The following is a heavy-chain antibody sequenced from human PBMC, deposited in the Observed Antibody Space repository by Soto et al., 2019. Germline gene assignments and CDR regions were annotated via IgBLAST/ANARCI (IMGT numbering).Heavy chain of an antibody. Sequence: QVQLVQSGAEVKKPGSSVKVSCKASGGTFSSYAISWVRQAPGQGPEWMGGIIPIFGTANYAQKFQGRVTITADESTSTAYMELSSLRSEDTAVYYCARAYRIAARPSYYYGMDVWGQGTTVTVSS. CDR2: IIPIFGTA. J-gene: IGHJ6*02. CDR3: ARAYRIAARPSYYYGMDV. V-gene: IGHV1-69*01. CDR1: GGTFSSYA. D-gene: IGHD6-6*01.